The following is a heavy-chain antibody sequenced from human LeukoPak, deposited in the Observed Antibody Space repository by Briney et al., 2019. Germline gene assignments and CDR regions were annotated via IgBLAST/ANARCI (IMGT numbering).Heavy chain of an antibody. CDR3: ARDGRGSWFDP. D-gene: IGHD1-26*01. V-gene: IGHV4-61*02. Sequence: SQTLSLTCTVSGGSISSGSYSWSWIRQPAGKGLEWIGRIYTSGSTYYNPSLKSRVTISVDTSKNQFSLKLSSVTAADTAVYYCARDGRGSWFDPWGQGTLVTVSS. CDR2: IYTSGST. J-gene: IGHJ5*02. CDR1: GGSISSGSYS.